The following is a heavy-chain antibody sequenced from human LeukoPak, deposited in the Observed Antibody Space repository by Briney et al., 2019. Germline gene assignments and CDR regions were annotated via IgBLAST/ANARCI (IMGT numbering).Heavy chain of an antibody. J-gene: IGHJ4*02. Sequence: GGSLRLSCAASGFTFNNYGMHWVRQAPGKGLERLAFIRYDGSNTYYADSVKGRFTVSRDDSKNTLYLQMNSLRGDDTAVYYCAKDGTSYYYIYYWGQGTLVTVSS. V-gene: IGHV3-30*02. D-gene: IGHD2/OR15-2a*01. CDR1: GFTFNNYG. CDR2: IRYDGSNT. CDR3: AKDGTSYYYIYY.